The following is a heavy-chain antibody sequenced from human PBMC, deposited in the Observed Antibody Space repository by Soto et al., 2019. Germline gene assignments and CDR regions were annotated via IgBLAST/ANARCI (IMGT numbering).Heavy chain of an antibody. V-gene: IGHV4-61*01. CDR1: GGSVGSRPDY. CDR2: VAYTGTT. CDR3: AMATTSPYFEY. J-gene: IGHJ4*02. Sequence: SETLSLTCTVAGGSVGSRPDYWSWIRHPPGKGLEWIGYVAYTGTTNYSPSLKSRVTISLDTSKNQVSLKLSSVTAADTAVYYCAMATTSPYFEYWGQGNLVTVSS. D-gene: IGHD5-12*01.